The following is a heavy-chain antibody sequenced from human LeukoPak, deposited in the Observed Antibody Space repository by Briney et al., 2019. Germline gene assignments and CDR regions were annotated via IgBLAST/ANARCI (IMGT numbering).Heavy chain of an antibody. D-gene: IGHD3-3*01. J-gene: IGHJ6*03. CDR2: ISSSSSYI. CDR3: ARLSSEWLLSYYYYYYMDV. V-gene: IGHV3-21*01. Sequence: PGGSLRLSCAASGFTFSSYSMNWVRQAPGKGLEWVSSISSSSSYIYYADSVKGRFTISRDNAKNSLYLQMNSLRAEDTAVYYCARLSSEWLLSYYYYYYMDVWGKGTTVTVSS. CDR1: GFTFSSYS.